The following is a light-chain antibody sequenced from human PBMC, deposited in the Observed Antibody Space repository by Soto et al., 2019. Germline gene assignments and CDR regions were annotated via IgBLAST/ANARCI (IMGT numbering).Light chain of an antibody. CDR2: GAS. J-gene: IGKJ5*01. V-gene: IGKV3-20*01. CDR3: QQYGSSPPT. CDR1: QSVTSSY. Sequence: EIVLTQSAGTLSLSPGERATLSCRASQSVTSSYLAWYQQKPGQAPRLLIYGASSRATGIPDRFSGTGSGKDFTLTISRLDPEDFAVYYCQQYGSSPPTFGQGTRLEIK.